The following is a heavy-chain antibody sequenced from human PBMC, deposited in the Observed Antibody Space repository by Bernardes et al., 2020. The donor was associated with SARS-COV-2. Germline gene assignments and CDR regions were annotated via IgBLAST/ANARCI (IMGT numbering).Heavy chain of an antibody. Sequence: SETLSLTCTVSGGSISSYYWSWIRQPPGKGLEWIGYIYYSGSTNYNPSLKSRVTISVDTSKNQFSLKLSSVTAADTAVYYCARVSPHSGWYNQYYYYYMDVWGKGTTVTVSS. J-gene: IGHJ6*03. V-gene: IGHV4-59*01. CDR1: GGSISSYY. CDR2: IYYSGST. CDR3: ARVSPHSGWYNQYYYYYMDV. D-gene: IGHD6-19*01.